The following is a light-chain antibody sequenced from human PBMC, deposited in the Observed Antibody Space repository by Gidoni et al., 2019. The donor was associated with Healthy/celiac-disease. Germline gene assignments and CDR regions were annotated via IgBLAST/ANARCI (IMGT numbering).Light chain of an antibody. Sequence: DIQMTQSPSSLSASVGDRVTITCQASQDISNYLNWYQQKPGKAPKLLIYDASHLETGVPSRFSGSGSGTDFTFTISSLQPEDIATYYCQQDDNLLPFGGGTKVEIK. CDR2: DAS. J-gene: IGKJ4*01. CDR1: QDISNY. CDR3: QQDDNLLP. V-gene: IGKV1-33*01.